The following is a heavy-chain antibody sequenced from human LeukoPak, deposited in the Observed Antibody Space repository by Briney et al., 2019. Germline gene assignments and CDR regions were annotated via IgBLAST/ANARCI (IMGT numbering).Heavy chain of an antibody. V-gene: IGHV3-33*01. CDR1: GFPFSSYG. CDR2: LVYDARS. D-gene: IGHD6-19*01. CDR3: ARDLLPVVGSVTAY. Sequence: GGSLRLSCAASGFPFSSYGMHWVRQAPGKGLEWVARLVYDARSDYANSVKGRFSISRDNAKNSLYLQMNSLRAEDTALYYCARDLLPVVGSVTAYWGQGALVTVSS. J-gene: IGHJ4*02.